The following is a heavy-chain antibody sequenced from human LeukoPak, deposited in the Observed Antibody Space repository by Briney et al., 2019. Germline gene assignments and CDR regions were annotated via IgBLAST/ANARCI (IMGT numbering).Heavy chain of an antibody. CDR2: IYYSGST. D-gene: IGHD3-22*01. J-gene: IGHJ4*02. CDR3: ARTYDSSGYPFDY. CDR1: GGSISSGDYY. V-gene: IGHV4-30-4*01. Sequence: PSETLSLTCTVPGGSISSGDYYWSWIRQPPGKGLEWIGYIYYSGSTYYNPSLKSRVTISVDTSKNQFSLKLSSVTAADTAVYYCARTYDSSGYPFDYWGQGTLVTVSS.